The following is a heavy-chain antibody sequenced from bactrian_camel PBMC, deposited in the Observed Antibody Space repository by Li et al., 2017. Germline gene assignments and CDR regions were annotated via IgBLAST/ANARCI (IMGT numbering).Heavy chain of an antibody. CDR1: RWSVKEHC. Sequence: VQLVESGGGSVQAGGSLRLSCNASRWSVKEHCLGWFRQAPGKEREGVAAIRSDGGTVYADWARGRFTISRNNAKSTVYLQVSGLKPEDTAVYYCVRAPPPTVVAGHYNYWGQGTQVTVS. CDR2: IRSDGGT. D-gene: IGHD6*01. CDR3: VRAPPPTVVAGHYNY. V-gene: IGHV3S57*01. J-gene: IGHJ4*01.